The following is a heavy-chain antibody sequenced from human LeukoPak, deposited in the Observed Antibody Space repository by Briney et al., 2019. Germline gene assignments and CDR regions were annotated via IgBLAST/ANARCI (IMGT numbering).Heavy chain of an antibody. CDR1: SGSISSGDYY. CDR3: ARNSIGFYGSGNCEY. Sequence: SETLSLTCTVSSGSISSGDYYGNWIRQRPGKGLEWIGNIYYSGNYYSGTTYYNPSLKSRFSLSLDTSKNQFSLRLSSVTAAETAVYFCARNSIGFYGSGNCEYWGEGTLVTVSS. D-gene: IGHD3-10*01. V-gene: IGHV4-31*03. J-gene: IGHJ4*02. CDR2: IYYSGNYYSGTT.